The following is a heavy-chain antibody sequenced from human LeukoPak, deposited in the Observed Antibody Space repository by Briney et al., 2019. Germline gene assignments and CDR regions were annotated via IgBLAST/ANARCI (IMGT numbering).Heavy chain of an antibody. J-gene: IGHJ4*02. CDR3: ASQSERGFDY. Sequence: PSETLSLTCTVSGGSISSSSYYWGWIRQPPGKGLEWIGSIYYSGSTYYNPSLKSRVTISVDTSKNQFSLKLSSVTAADTAVYYCASQSERGFDYWGRGTLVTVSS. CDR1: GGSISSSSYY. D-gene: IGHD3-10*01. CDR2: IYYSGST. V-gene: IGHV4-39*01.